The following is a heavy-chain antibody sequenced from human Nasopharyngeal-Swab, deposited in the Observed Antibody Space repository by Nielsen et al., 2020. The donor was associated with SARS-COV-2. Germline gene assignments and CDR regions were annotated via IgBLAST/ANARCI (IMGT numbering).Heavy chain of an antibody. J-gene: IGHJ6*03. D-gene: IGHD2-2*01. CDR3: ARHKYCSSTSCYFRREKASYYYMDV. V-gene: IGHV4-59*08. Sequence: GSLRLSCTVSGGSMSNFHWSWIRLSPGKGLEWIGYVYDSGSTKYNPSLNSRVTISVDTSKTQFSLKPSSVTAADTAVYYCARHKYCSSTSCYFRREKASYYYMDVWGKGTTVTVSS. CDR1: GGSMSNFH. CDR2: VYDSGST.